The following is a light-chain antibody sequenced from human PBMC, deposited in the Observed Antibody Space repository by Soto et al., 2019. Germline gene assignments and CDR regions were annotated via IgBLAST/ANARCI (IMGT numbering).Light chain of an antibody. Sequence: DIVMTQSPDFLAVSLGERATINCKSSQSVLYISNNKNYLAWYQQKPGQPPKLLIYWASTRESGVPDRFSGSGSGKDFTLTISSLQAEDVAVYYCQQYYSTPMYTFGQGTKLEIK. CDR2: WAS. CDR1: QSVLYISNNKNY. V-gene: IGKV4-1*01. J-gene: IGKJ2*01. CDR3: QQYYSTPMYT.